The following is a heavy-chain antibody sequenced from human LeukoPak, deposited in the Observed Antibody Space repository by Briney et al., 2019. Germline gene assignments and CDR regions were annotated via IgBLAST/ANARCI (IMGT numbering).Heavy chain of an antibody. V-gene: IGHV1-69*06. CDR2: IIPIFGTA. CDR3: ASGYSSGLDY. Sequence: EASVKVSCKASGGTFSSYAISWVRQAPGQGLEWMGGIIPIFGTANYAQKFQGRFTITADKSTSTAYMELSSLRSEDTAVYYCASGYSSGLDYWGQGTLVTVSS. D-gene: IGHD6-19*01. CDR1: GGTFSSYA. J-gene: IGHJ4*02.